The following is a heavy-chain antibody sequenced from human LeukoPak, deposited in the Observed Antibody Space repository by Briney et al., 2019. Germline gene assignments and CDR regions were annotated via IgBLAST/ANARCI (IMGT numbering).Heavy chain of an antibody. CDR1: GGTFSSYA. CDR2: IIPIFGTA. CDR3: ATVFTMVRDIPDY. V-gene: IGHV1-69*13. Sequence: SVKVSCKASGGTFSSYAISWVRQAPGQGLEWLGGIIPIFGTANYAQKFQGRVTITADESTSTAYMELSSLRSEDTAVYYCATVFTMVRDIPDYWGQGTLVTVSS. J-gene: IGHJ4*02. D-gene: IGHD3-10*01.